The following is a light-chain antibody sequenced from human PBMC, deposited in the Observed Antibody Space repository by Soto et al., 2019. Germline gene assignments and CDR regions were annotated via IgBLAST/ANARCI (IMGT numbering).Light chain of an antibody. J-gene: IGKJ1*01. V-gene: IGKV3-20*01. CDR2: GAS. Sequence: EIVLTQSPDTLSLSPGERATLSCRASQSVSSSNLAWYQQKPGQAPRLLIYGASTRATGIPDRFSGSGSGTDFTLTISRLEPEDFAVYYCQQYGSSPRTFGQGTTVDIK. CDR1: QSVSSSN. CDR3: QQYGSSPRT.